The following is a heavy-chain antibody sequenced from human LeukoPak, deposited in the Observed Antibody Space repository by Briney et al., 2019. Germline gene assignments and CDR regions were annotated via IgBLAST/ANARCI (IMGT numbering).Heavy chain of an antibody. D-gene: IGHD3-16*02. CDR1: GFTFSSYT. CDR3: AKARDSLGELSFH. V-gene: IGHV3-23*01. J-gene: IGHJ4*02. CDR2: ISDSGGST. Sequence: GGSLRLSCAASGFTFSSYTMSWVRQAPGKGLEWVSSISDSGGSTFYAASVKGRFTISRDNSENTLYLQMNSLRAEDTAVYYCAKARDSLGELSFHGGQGTLVTVSS.